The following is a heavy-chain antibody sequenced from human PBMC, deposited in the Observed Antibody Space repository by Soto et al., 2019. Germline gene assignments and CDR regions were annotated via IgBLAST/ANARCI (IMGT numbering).Heavy chain of an antibody. J-gene: IGHJ4*02. CDR1: GFTFSAYA. CDR3: VKSPRVITIFGVVPFDS. V-gene: IGHV3-64D*08. D-gene: IGHD3-3*01. CDR2: ISGNGGST. Sequence: GGSLRLCCSASGFTFSAYAMHWVRQAPGKGLEYVSSISGNGGSTYYADSVKGRFTISRDKSKNTLYLQMSSLRPEDTAVYYCVKSPRVITIFGVVPFDSWGQGTPVTVSS.